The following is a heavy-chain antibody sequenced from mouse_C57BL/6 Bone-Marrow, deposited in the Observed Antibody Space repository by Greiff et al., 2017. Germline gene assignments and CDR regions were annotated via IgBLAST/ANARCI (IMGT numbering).Heavy chain of an antibody. Sequence: QVQLKQPGAELVRPGTSVQLSCKASGYTFTSYWMHWVKQRPGQGLEWIGVIDPSDSYTNYNQKFKGKATLTVDTSSSTAYMQLSSLTSEDSAVYYCARRGLLRLYFDYWGQGTTLTVSS. CDR2: IDPSDSYT. CDR1: GYTFTSYW. D-gene: IGHD1-2*01. V-gene: IGHV1-59*01. CDR3: ARRGLLRLYFDY. J-gene: IGHJ2*01.